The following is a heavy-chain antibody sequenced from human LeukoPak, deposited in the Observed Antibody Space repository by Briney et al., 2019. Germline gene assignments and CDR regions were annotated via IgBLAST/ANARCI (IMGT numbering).Heavy chain of an antibody. D-gene: IGHD3/OR15-3a*01. Sequence: SVKVSCKASGGTFSSYAISWVRQAPGQGLEWMGGIIPIFGTANYAQKFQGRVTITADESTSTAYMELSSLRSEDTAVYHCARGGRWTLKTVFDYWGQGTLVTVSS. CDR2: IIPIFGTA. J-gene: IGHJ4*02. V-gene: IGHV1-69*13. CDR1: GGTFSSYA. CDR3: ARGGRWTLKTVFDY.